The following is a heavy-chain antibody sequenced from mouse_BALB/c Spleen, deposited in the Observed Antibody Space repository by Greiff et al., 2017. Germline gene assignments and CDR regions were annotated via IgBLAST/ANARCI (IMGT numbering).Heavy chain of an antibody. Sequence: VMLVESGPGLVAPSQSLSITCTVSGFSLTSYGVHWVRQPPGKGLEWLGVIWAGGSTNYNSALMSRLSISKDNSKSQVFLKMNSLQTDDTAMYYCATNWEGFAYWGQGTLVTVSA. CDR3: ATNWEGFAY. D-gene: IGHD4-1*02. V-gene: IGHV2-9*02. CDR1: GFSLTSYG. CDR2: IWAGGST. J-gene: IGHJ3*01.